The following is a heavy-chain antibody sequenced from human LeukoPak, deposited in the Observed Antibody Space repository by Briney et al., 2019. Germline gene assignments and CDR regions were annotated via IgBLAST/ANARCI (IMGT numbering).Heavy chain of an antibody. CDR1: GYTFTSYG. J-gene: IGHJ4*02. D-gene: IGHD6-13*01. Sequence: GASVKVSCKASGYTFTSYGISWVRQAPGQGLEWMGWISAYNGNTHYAQRLQGRVTMTTDTSTSTAYMELRSLRSDDTAMHYCARKEQQLAFDYWGQGTLVTVSS. V-gene: IGHV1-18*04. CDR2: ISAYNGNT. CDR3: ARKEQQLAFDY.